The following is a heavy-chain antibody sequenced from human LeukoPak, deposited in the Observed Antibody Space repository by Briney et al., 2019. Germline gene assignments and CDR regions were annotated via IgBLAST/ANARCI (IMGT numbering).Heavy chain of an antibody. CDR3: ARQQVATTSSGWYLVWFDP. J-gene: IGHJ5*02. CDR2: INHSGST. V-gene: IGHV4-34*01. D-gene: IGHD6-19*01. Sequence: SETLSLTCAVYGGSFSGYYWSWIRQPPAKGVEWIGEINHSGSTNYDPSLRSRVTISVDTSKNQFSLNLSSVTAADTAVYYCARQQVATTSSGWYLVWFDPWGQGTLVTVSS. CDR1: GGSFSGYY.